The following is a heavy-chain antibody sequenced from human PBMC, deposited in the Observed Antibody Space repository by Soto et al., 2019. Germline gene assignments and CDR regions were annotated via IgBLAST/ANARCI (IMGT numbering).Heavy chain of an antibody. CDR2: VDPRDSYT. V-gene: IGHV5-10-1*01. CDR1: GYSFTTFW. J-gene: IGHJ5*02. D-gene: IGHD2-2*01. CDR3: GRQSCNRNTCDGCFDP. Sequence: GESLKISCKGSGYSFTTFWITWVRQMPGKGLEWMGTVDPRDSYTNYSPSFQGHVTISADKSISTAYLQWSSLKASDTAIYYCGRQSCNRNTCDGCFDPWGQGTLVTVSS.